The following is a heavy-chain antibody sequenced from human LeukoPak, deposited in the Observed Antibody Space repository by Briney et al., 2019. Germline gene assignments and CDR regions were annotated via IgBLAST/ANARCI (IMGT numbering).Heavy chain of an antibody. CDR2: MYLSGTT. CDR3: ARGYYDSSGFDLASFDY. D-gene: IGHD3-22*01. Sequence: SGTLSLTCTVSGDSINSLDLWSWVRQPPGKGLEWIGEMYLSGTTHSNPSVKSRVTISIDKSKNQFFLNLSSVTAEDTAVYYCARGYYDSSGFDLASFDYWGQGTLVTVSS. J-gene: IGHJ4*02. CDR1: GDSINSLDL. V-gene: IGHV4-4*02.